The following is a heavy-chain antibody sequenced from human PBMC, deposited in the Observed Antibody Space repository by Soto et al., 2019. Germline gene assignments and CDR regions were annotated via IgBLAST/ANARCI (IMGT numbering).Heavy chain of an antibody. Sequence: GGSLRLSCAASGFTFSSYSMNWVRQAPGKGLEWVSYISSSSSTIYYADSVKGRFTISRDNAKNSLYLQMNSLRAEDTAVYYCARAITTVTKPFYFDYWGQGTLVTVSS. CDR2: ISSSSSTI. J-gene: IGHJ4*02. D-gene: IGHD4-17*01. CDR1: GFTFSSYS. V-gene: IGHV3-48*01. CDR3: ARAITTVTKPFYFDY.